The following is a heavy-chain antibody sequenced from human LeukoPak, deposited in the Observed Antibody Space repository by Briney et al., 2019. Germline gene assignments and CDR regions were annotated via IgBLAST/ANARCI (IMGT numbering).Heavy chain of an antibody. CDR1: GYSFSTYW. J-gene: IGHJ4*02. CDR2: VYPGDSDT. CDR3: ARQREDYVWGNYPEIGDF. Sequence: GESLKISCKGFGYSFSTYWIGWVRQMPGKGLEWMGVVYPGDSDTRYSPSFQGQITISADKSISTAYLQWRSLKASDTAMYYCARQREDYVWGNYPEIGDFWGQGTLVTVSS. V-gene: IGHV5-51*01. D-gene: IGHD3-16*02.